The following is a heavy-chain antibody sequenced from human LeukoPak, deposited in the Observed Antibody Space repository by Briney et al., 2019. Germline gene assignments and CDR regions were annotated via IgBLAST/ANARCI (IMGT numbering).Heavy chain of an antibody. CDR1: GYTFTSYY. D-gene: IGHD2-2*01. CDR2: INPSGGST. Sequence: ASVKVSCKASGYTFTSYYMHWVRQAPGQGLEWMGIINPSGGSTSYAQKFQGRVTMTRDTSTSTVYMELSSLRSEDTAVYYCARDGNQYCSSTSCYGWFDPWGQGTLVTVSS. J-gene: IGHJ5*02. CDR3: ARDGNQYCSSTSCYGWFDP. V-gene: IGHV1-46*01.